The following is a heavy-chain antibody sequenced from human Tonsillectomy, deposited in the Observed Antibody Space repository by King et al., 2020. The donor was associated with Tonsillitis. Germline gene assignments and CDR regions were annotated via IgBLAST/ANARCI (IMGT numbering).Heavy chain of an antibody. Sequence: VQLQESGPGLVKPSQTLSLTCTVSGGSISTDGYFWSWIRQHPEKGLEWIAYIYYTGSTYYNPSLKSRVTISVDRSKNQFSLKVSSVTAADTAVYYCAGSGATVDYWGQGTLVTVSA. CDR1: GGSISTDGYF. V-gene: IGHV4-31*03. CDR3: AGSGATVDY. CDR2: IYYTGST. D-gene: IGHD2-15*01. J-gene: IGHJ4*02.